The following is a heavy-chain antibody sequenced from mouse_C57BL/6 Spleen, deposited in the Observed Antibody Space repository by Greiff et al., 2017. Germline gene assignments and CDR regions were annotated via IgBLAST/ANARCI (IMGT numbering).Heavy chain of an antibody. CDR1: GYAFSSSW. Sequence: QVQLQQSGPELVKPGASVKISCKASGYAFSSSWMNWVKQRPGKGLEWIGRIYPGDGDTNYNGKFKGKATLTADKSSSTAYMQLSSLTSEDSAVYFCAEYYGSSGAWFAYWGQGTLVTVSA. CDR3: AEYYGSSGAWFAY. V-gene: IGHV1-82*01. D-gene: IGHD1-1*01. J-gene: IGHJ3*01. CDR2: IYPGDGDT.